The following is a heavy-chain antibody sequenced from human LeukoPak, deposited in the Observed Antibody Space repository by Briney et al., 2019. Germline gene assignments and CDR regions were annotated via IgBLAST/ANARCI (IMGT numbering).Heavy chain of an antibody. V-gene: IGHV4-4*07. CDR1: GYSISSGYY. Sequence: PSETLSLTCTVSGYSISSGYYWGWIRQPAGKGLEWIGRIYTSGSTNYNPSLKSRVTMSVDTSKNQFSLKLSSVAAADTAVYYCARDGATTSTWFDPWGQGTLVTVSS. CDR3: ARDGATTSTWFDP. D-gene: IGHD1-26*01. J-gene: IGHJ5*02. CDR2: IYTSGST.